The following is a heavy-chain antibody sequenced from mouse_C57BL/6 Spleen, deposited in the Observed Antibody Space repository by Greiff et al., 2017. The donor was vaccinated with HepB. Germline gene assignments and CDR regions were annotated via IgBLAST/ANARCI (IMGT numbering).Heavy chain of an antibody. CDR2: ISSGGDYI. D-gene: IGHD2-3*01. Sequence: EVQRVESGEGLVKPGGSLKLSCAASGFTFSSYAMSWVRQTPEKRLEWVAYISSGGDYIYYADTVKGRFTISRDNARNTLYLQMSSLKSEDTAMYYCTRDGSYYYAMDYWGQGTSVTVSS. CDR3: TRDGSYYYAMDY. V-gene: IGHV5-9-1*02. J-gene: IGHJ4*01. CDR1: GFTFSSYA.